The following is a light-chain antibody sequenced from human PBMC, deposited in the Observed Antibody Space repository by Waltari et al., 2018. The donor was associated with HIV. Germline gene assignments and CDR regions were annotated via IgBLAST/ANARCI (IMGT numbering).Light chain of an antibody. V-gene: IGLV2-14*03. CDR3: SSYRSGCIWV. CDR1: SSDIGGYNY. Sequence: QSALTQPASVSGSPGQSITISCTGTSSDIGGYNYVSWYQQHPGTAPKLMIYDVSNRPSGFSNRFSGSKSGNTASLTISGLHAEDEADYYCSSYRSGCIWVFGGGTKLTVL. J-gene: IGLJ3*02. CDR2: DVS.